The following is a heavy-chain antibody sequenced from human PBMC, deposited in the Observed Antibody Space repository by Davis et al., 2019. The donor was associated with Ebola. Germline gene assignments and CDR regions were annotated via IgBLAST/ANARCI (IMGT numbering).Heavy chain of an antibody. D-gene: IGHD2-15*01. J-gene: IGHJ4*02. Sequence: GESLKISCAASGFTFSGHWMHWVRQAPGKGLVWVSQIKSDGSSATYADSVKGRFTISRDNAKNTLYLQMNSLRAEDTAVYYCGSPVVAWGQGTPVTVSS. V-gene: IGHV3-74*01. CDR1: GFTFSGHW. CDR3: GSPVVA. CDR2: IKSDGSSA.